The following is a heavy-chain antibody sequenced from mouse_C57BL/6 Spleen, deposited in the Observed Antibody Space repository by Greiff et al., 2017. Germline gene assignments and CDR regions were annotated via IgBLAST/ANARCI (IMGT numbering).Heavy chain of an antibody. V-gene: IGHV1-58*01. D-gene: IGHD2-4*01. CDR3: ARKVYDYDEGYWYFDV. CDR1: GYTFTSYG. J-gene: IGHJ1*03. CDR2: IYIGNGYT. Sequence: VQLQQSGAELVRPGSSVKMSCKTSGYTFTSYGINWVKQRPGQGLEWIGYIYIGNGYTEYNEKFKGKATLTSDTSSSTAYMQLSSLTSEDSAIYFCARKVYDYDEGYWYFDVWGTGTTVTVSS.